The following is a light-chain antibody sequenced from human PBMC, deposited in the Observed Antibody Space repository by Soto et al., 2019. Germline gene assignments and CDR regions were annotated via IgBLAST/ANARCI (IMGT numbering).Light chain of an antibody. Sequence: DIPMTQSPSSLSASVGDRVTITCRTSQIISTYLNWYQQKPGKAPKLLIYSASRLQSGVPSRFSGSGSGTDFTLTIISLHPEDFATYYCQQSYSPPPFTFGPGTKVDIK. CDR3: QQSYSPPPFT. CDR1: QIISTY. J-gene: IGKJ3*01. CDR2: SAS. V-gene: IGKV1-39*01.